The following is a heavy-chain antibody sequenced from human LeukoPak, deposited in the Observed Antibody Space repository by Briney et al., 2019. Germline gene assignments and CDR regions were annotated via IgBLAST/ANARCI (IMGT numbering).Heavy chain of an antibody. CDR2: IYYTGST. CDR3: ASGDDAFDI. V-gene: IGHV4-59*08. J-gene: IGHJ3*02. CDR1: GGSVSDYY. Sequence: PSETLSLTCTVSGGSVSDYYWSWIRQSPGKGLEWIGYIYYTGSTSYNPSLRSRVTISVDTSKNQFSLKLSSVTAADTAVYYCASGDDAFDIWGQGTMVTASS.